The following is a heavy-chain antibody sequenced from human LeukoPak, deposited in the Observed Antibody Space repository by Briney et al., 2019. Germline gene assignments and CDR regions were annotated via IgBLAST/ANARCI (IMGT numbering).Heavy chain of an antibody. V-gene: IGHV3-30-3*01. Sequence: GRSLRLSCAASGFTFSSYAMHWVRQAPGKGLEWVAVISYDGSNKYYADSVKGRFTISGDNSKNTLYLQMNSLRAEDTAVYYCARETYYYGSGMNWFDPWGQGTLVTVSS. D-gene: IGHD3-10*01. J-gene: IGHJ5*02. CDR1: GFTFSSYA. CDR3: ARETYYYGSGMNWFDP. CDR2: ISYDGSNK.